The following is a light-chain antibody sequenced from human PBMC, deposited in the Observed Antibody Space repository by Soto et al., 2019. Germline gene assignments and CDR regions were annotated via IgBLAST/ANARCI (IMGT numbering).Light chain of an antibody. Sequence: EIVLTQSPGTLSLSPGERATLSCRASQSVSSSYLAWYQQKPGQAPRLLIYGASSRATGIPDRFSGSGSGTDFTLTISRLEPEDFAVSYCQQYGSSPKTFGQGTKVDLK. CDR2: GAS. J-gene: IGKJ1*01. CDR1: QSVSSSY. CDR3: QQYGSSPKT. V-gene: IGKV3-20*01.